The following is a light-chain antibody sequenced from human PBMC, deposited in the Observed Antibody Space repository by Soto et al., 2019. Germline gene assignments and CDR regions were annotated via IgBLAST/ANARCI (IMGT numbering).Light chain of an antibody. CDR3: QQRT. CDR2: DAS. CDR1: QSISSY. Sequence: EIVLTQSPATLSLSPGERATLSCRASQSISSYLAWYQQKPGQAPRLLIHDASNRATGIPVRFSGSGSETDFTLTISSLEPEDFAVYYCQQRTFGQGTRLEIK. V-gene: IGKV3-11*01. J-gene: IGKJ5*01.